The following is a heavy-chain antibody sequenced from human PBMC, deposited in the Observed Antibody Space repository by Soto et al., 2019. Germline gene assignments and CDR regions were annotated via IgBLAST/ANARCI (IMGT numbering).Heavy chain of an antibody. CDR3: AKDYYDFWSDYSPFDY. V-gene: IGHV3-30*18. J-gene: IGHJ4*02. CDR1: GFTFSSYG. CDR2: ISYDGSNK. D-gene: IGHD3-3*01. Sequence: QVQLVESGGGVVQPGRSLRLSCAASGFTFSSYGMHWVRQAPGKGLEWVAVISYDGSNKYYADSVKGRFTISRDNSKNTLHLQMNSLRAEDTAVYYCAKDYYDFWSDYSPFDYWGQGTLVTVSS.